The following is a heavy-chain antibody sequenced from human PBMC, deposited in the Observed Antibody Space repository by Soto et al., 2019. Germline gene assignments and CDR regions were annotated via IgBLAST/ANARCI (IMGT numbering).Heavy chain of an antibody. D-gene: IGHD7-27*01. J-gene: IGHJ4*02. Sequence: PGGSLRLSCAASGFSFSISPMHWVRQAPGKGPEWVALISYDGTNKFYADSVKGRFTISRDNSKSTLYLQVGSLRPEDAAVYYCARDPKTSGGQHWAFNYFDSWGQGTLVTVS. CDR3: ARDPKTSGGQHWAFNYFDS. CDR1: GFSFSISP. CDR2: ISYDGTNK. V-gene: IGHV3-30-3*01.